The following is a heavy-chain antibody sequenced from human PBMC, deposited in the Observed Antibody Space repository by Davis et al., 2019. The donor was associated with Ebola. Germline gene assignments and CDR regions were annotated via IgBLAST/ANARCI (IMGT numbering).Heavy chain of an antibody. Sequence: GESLKTLCSASGITFREYGMHRVRQAAGKSLEWVSVLGGADTYYTVSVKGRFTIPRENAKNSLYLQIDSLRVEDTAVYYCFREVLDRISSDWCLDLWGRGTLVTVAS. D-gene: IGHD6-6*01. V-gene: IGHV3-13*01. CDR1: GITFREYG. CDR2: LGGADT. CDR3: FREVLDRISSDWCLDL. J-gene: IGHJ2*01.